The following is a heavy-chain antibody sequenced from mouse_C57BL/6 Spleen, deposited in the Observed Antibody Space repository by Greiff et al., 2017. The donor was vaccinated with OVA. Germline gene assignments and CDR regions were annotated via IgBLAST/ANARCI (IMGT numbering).Heavy chain of an antibody. J-gene: IGHJ2*01. CDR2: INPSSGLT. V-gene: IGHV1-7*01. CDR3: TRSPYYVNYYFAY. Sequence: QVQLQQSGAELAKPGASVKLSCKASGYTFTSYWMHWVKQRPGQGLEWIGYINPSSGLTKYNQKFKDKATLTAEKSSSTAYMQLSSLTYEDSAVYYCTRSPYYVNYYFAYWGQGTTLTVSS. CDR1: GYTFTSYW. D-gene: IGHD2-10*01.